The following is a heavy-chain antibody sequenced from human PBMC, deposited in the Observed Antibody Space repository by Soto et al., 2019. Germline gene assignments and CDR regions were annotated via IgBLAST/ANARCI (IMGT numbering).Heavy chain of an antibody. Sequence: PGESLKISCKGSGYSFSGSWIAWVRQLPGKGLEWMGVIYPGDSDTRYSPSFQGQVTISADKSISTAYLQWSSLKASDTAMYYCARMSSPPYNYYDMDVWGQGTTVTVSS. V-gene: IGHV5-51*01. CDR1: GYSFSGSW. CDR2: IYPGDSDT. CDR3: ARMSSPPYNYYDMDV. J-gene: IGHJ6*02.